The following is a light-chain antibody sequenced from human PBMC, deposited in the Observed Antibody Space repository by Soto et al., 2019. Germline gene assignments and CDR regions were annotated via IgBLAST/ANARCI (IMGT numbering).Light chain of an antibody. V-gene: IGKV3-15*01. CDR2: GAS. Sequence: EIVMTQSQATLSVSPGERATLSCRASQTISSNLAWYQQKPGQAPRLLIHGASTRATGVPARFSGSGSGTEFTLTISSLQSEDLAVYYCQQYHNWPPQYTFGQGTKLQIK. CDR3: QQYHNWPPQYT. J-gene: IGKJ2*01. CDR1: QTISSN.